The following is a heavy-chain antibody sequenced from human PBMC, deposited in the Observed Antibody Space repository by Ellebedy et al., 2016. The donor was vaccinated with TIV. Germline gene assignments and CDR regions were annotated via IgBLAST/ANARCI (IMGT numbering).Heavy chain of an antibody. Sequence: GGSLRLXXAASGFNFGSYPMYWVRQAPGKGLEWVAVISNDVNDRYYADSVKGRFTVSRDNSRNTVYLQMNSLRVEDTAVYYCATIYLYYYGMDVWGQGTTVTVSS. CDR2: ISNDVNDR. CDR3: ATIYLYYYGMDV. D-gene: IGHD2/OR15-2a*01. V-gene: IGHV3-30-3*01. J-gene: IGHJ6*02. CDR1: GFNFGSYP.